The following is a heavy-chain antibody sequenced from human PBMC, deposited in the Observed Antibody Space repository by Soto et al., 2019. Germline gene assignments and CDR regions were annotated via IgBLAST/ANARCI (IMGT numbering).Heavy chain of an antibody. Sequence: VESLKISCNGSGYSFTSYWIGWVRQMPGKGLEWMGIIYPGDSDTRYSPSFQGQVTISADKSISTAYLQWSSLKASDTAMYYCARAYGDYDYYYYGMDVWGQGTTVTVSS. J-gene: IGHJ6*02. V-gene: IGHV5-51*01. CDR3: ARAYGDYDYYYYGMDV. CDR1: GYSFTSYW. CDR2: IYPGDSDT. D-gene: IGHD4-17*01.